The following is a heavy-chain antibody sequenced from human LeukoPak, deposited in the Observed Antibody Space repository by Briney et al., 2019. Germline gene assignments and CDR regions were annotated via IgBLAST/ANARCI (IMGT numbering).Heavy chain of an antibody. J-gene: IGHJ4*02. Sequence: PGGSLRLSCAASGFTFSNFWMHWVRQAPGKGLVWVALIYGDGSFTRYADSVKGRFTISRDNSKNTLYLQMNSLRAEDTAVYYCAKDRVAGYATIIGLWFNWGQGTLVTVSS. D-gene: IGHD5-24*01. V-gene: IGHV3-74*01. CDR3: AKDRVAGYATIIGLWFN. CDR2: IYGDGSFT. CDR1: GFTFSNFW.